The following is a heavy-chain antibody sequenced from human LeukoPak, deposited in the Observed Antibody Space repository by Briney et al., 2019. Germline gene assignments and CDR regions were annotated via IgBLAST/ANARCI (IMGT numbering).Heavy chain of an antibody. V-gene: IGHV1-69*05. D-gene: IGHD3-16*01. CDR1: GGTFSSYA. CDR3: AGDKVRGSWFDP. J-gene: IGHJ5*02. Sequence: ASVKVSCKASGGTFSSYAITWVRQAPGQGLEWMGRIIPLFGTVNYAQNFQGRVTITTDESTSTAYMELSSLRSGDTAMYYCAGDKVRGSWFDPWGQGTLVTVSS. CDR2: IIPLFGTV.